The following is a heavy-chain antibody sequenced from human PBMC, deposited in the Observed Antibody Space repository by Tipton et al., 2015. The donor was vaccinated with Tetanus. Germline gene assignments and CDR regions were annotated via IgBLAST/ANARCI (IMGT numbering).Heavy chain of an antibody. CDR3: AREADCSGGSCFSGDFDN. CDR1: GLIFSSYG. D-gene: IGHD2-15*01. J-gene: IGHJ4*02. Sequence: SLRLSCAASGLIFSSYGINWVRQAPGKGLEWVAVSCNDGTDKYYADSVKGRFTISRDNSKNTLYLQMNSLRAEDTAVYYCAREADCSGGSCFSGDFDNWGQGTQVPVPS. CDR2: SCNDGTDK. V-gene: IGHV3-33*01.